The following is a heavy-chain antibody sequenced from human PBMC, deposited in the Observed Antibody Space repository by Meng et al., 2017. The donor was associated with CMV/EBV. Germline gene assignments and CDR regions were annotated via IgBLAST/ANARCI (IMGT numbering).Heavy chain of an antibody. D-gene: IGHD2-2*01. V-gene: IGHV4-61*01. CDR2: IYYSGST. Sequence: GSLRPSCTVSGGSVSSGSYYWSWIRQPPGKGLEWIGYIYYSGSTNYNPSLKSRVTISVDTSKNQFSLKLSSVTAADTAVYYCARDAVLGYCSSTSCLYGMDVWGQGTTVTVSS. J-gene: IGHJ6*02. CDR3: ARDAVLGYCSSTSCLYGMDV. CDR1: GGSVSSGSYY.